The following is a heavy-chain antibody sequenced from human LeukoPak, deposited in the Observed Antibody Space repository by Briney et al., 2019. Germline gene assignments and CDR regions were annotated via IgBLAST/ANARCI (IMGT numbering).Heavy chain of an antibody. CDR2: IYYSGST. CDR1: GGSFSSYY. V-gene: IGHV4-59*01. D-gene: IGHD6-19*01. Sequence: SETLSLTCAVYGGSFSSYYWSWIRQPPGKGLEWIGYIYYSGSTNYNPSLKSRVTISVDTSKNQFSLKLRSVTAADTAVYYCARVGYGSGWYSFAYWGQGTLVTVSS. CDR3: ARVGYGSGWYSFAY. J-gene: IGHJ4*02.